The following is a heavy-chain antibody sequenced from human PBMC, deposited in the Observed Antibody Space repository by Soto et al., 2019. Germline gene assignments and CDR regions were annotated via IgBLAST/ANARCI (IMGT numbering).Heavy chain of an antibody. D-gene: IGHD1-1*01. CDR3: AKDLSVRPLYDS. CDR1: GLTINDYA. J-gene: IGHJ4*02. V-gene: IGHV3-30-3*01. Sequence: GGSLRLSCAASGLTINDYAMHWVRRAPGKGLEWVAGISCDGSNKYYADSVKGRFTISRDNSKNTLYLQMNSLRAKDTTVYYCAKDLSVRPLYDSWGQGTLVTVSS. CDR2: ISCDGSNK.